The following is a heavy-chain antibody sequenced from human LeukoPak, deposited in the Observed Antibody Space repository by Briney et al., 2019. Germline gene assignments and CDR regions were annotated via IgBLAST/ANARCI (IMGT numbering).Heavy chain of an antibody. Sequence: GGSLRLSCAASGFSFENYNMNWVRQAPGKGLEWVAYINVITGYIYYADSLKGRFTISRDNAKKSLFLEMNSLRVEDTAVYYCARTGGSQGGNYWGQGTLVTVSS. CDR3: ARTGGSQGGNY. V-gene: IGHV3-21*04. J-gene: IGHJ4*02. D-gene: IGHD1-26*01. CDR1: GFSFENYN. CDR2: INVITGYI.